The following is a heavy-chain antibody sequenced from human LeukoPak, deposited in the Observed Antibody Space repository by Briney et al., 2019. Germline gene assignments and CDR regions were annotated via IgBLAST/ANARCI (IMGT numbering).Heavy chain of an antibody. CDR1: GFTVSSNY. V-gene: IGHV3-66*01. CDR2: IYSGGST. CDR3: ARWPPDGWFDP. Sequence: PGGSLRLSCAASGFTVSSNYMSWVRQAPGKGLEWVSVIYSGGSTYYADSVKGRFTLSRDNSKNTLSLQINRLRAEDPAVYYCARWPPDGWFDPWGQGTLVTVSS. J-gene: IGHJ5*02.